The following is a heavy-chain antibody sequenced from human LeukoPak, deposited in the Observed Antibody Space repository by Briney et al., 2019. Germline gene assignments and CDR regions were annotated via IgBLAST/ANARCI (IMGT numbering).Heavy chain of an antibody. Sequence: ALVKVSCKASGYSFTDYGITWVRQAPGQGLEWMGWISGRNGNTNYSQRLQGRVTMTTDTSTSTAYMELRSLTSDDTAVYYCARDHALWSNCFDYWGQGTLVTVSS. CDR2: ISGRNGNT. D-gene: IGHD2/OR15-2a*01. J-gene: IGHJ4*02. CDR1: GYSFTDYG. CDR3: ARDHALWSNCFDY. V-gene: IGHV1-18*01.